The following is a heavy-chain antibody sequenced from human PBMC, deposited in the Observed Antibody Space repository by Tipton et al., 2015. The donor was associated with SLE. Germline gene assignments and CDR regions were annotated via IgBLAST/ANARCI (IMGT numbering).Heavy chain of an antibody. Sequence: TLSLTCTVSGGSISSHYWNWIRQPPGKGLEWIGYIYYSGNTNYNPSLKSRVTISVDTSKNQFSLKLSSVTTADTAVYYCARGFYDSSGYSAPFDYWGQGTLVTVSS. V-gene: IGHV4-59*11. J-gene: IGHJ4*02. D-gene: IGHD3-22*01. CDR1: GGSISSHY. CDR2: IYYSGNT. CDR3: ARGFYDSSGYSAPFDY.